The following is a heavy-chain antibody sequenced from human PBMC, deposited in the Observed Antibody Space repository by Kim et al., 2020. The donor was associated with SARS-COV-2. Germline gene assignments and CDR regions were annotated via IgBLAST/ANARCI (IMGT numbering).Heavy chain of an antibody. Sequence: NYNPSLKSRVTISVDTSKNQFSLKLSSVTAADTAVYYCARGWELRHGVDYWGQGTLVTVSS. V-gene: IGHV4-34*01. J-gene: IGHJ4*02. CDR3: ARGWELRHGVDY. D-gene: IGHD1-7*01.